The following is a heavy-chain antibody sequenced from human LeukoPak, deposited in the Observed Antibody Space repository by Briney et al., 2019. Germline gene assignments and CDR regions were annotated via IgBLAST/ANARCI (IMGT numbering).Heavy chain of an antibody. D-gene: IGHD3-10*01. CDR3: TTERIRRLWFGDSEPWFDP. CDR1: GFTFSNAW. CDR2: IKSEIDGGTT. Sequence: GGSLRLSCAASGFTFSNAWMNWVRQAPGKGLEWVGRIKSEIDGGTTDYAAPVKGRFTISRDDSKNTLYLQMNSLKAEDTAVYYCTTERIRRLWFGDSEPWFDPWGQGTLVTVSS. J-gene: IGHJ5*02. V-gene: IGHV3-15*01.